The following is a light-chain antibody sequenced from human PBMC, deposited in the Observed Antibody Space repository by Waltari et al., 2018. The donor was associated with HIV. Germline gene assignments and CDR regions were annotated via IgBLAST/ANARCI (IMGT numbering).Light chain of an antibody. J-gene: IGLJ2*01. V-gene: IGLV3-21*02. CDR3: QVWYSLTDPVV. CDR1: SIGRQR. CDR2: DDS. Sequence: SYVLTPPPSVSVAPGQTARITCGGISIGRQRSPGYQQKPGQAPVLVVSDDSDRPSGIPERFSGSKSGNTATLTISRVEAGDEADYYCQVWYSLTDPVVFGGGTKLTVL.